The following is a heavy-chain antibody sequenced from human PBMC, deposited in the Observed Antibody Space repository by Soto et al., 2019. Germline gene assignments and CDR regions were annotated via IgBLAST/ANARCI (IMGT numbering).Heavy chain of an antibody. J-gene: IGHJ3*02. CDR1: GDSISSGYY. CDR2: IYHSGTT. D-gene: IGHD3-22*01. Sequence: SETLSLTCAVSGDSISSGYYWAWIRRPPGKGLEWIGSIYHSGTTYYNPSLKSRVTISVDTSRNQFSLKLSSLRSEDTAVYYCARYDSSGYYYGDAFDIWGQGTMVTVSS. CDR3: ARYDSSGYYYGDAFDI. V-gene: IGHV4-38-2*01.